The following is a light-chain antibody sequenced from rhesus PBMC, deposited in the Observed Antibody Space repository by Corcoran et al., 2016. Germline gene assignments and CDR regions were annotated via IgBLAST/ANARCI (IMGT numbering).Light chain of an antibody. Sequence: DIQMTQSPSSLSAYVGDRVTITCRASETVYSYLNWYQQKPGKAPKLLIYKTSSLQSVVTSRLSGSGSGTDCTFTISSLQPEDVATYYCQHGFGSPCTFGKGTNVEIK. J-gene: IGKJ2*01. CDR3: QHGFGSPCT. V-gene: IGKV1-74*01. CDR1: ETVYSY. CDR2: KTS.